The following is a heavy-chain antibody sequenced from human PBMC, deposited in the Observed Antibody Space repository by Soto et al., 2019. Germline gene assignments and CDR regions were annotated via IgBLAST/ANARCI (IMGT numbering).Heavy chain of an antibody. CDR1: GFTFSGYS. D-gene: IGHD2-8*01. J-gene: IGHJ6*02. V-gene: IGHV3-21*01. CDR2: ISGPSIYI. CDR3: ARGFRNGFNV. Sequence: EVQLVESGGGLVKPGGSLRLSCVASGFTFSGYSINWVRQAPGKGLEWVSYISGPSIYIYYADSVKGRFTISRDNAKSAVYLQMNSLRAEDTAVYYCARGFRNGFNVWDQGTTVSVSS.